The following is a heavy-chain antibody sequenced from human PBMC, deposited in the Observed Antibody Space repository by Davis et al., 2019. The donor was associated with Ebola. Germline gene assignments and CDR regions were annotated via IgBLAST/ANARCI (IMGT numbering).Heavy chain of an antibody. J-gene: IGHJ2*01. V-gene: IGHV1-3*01. CDR2: INAGNGNT. D-gene: IGHD3-16*01. Sequence: ASVKVSCKASGYTFTSYAMHWVRQAPGQRLEWMGWINAGNGNTKYSQKFQGRVTITRDTSASTAYMELSSLRSEDTSVYYCARLRGPSWYFDLWGRGTLVTVSS. CDR1: GYTFTSYA. CDR3: ARLRGPSWYFDL.